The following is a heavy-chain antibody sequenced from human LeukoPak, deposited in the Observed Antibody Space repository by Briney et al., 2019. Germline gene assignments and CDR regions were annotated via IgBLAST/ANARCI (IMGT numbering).Heavy chain of an antibody. CDR2: IYYSGST. Sequence: SETLSPTCTVSGGSISSYYWSWIRQPPGKGLEWIGYIYYSGSTNYNPSLKSRVPISVDTSKKQFLLKLSSVTAADTAVYYCARGYEFWGGFWDYWGQGTLVTVSS. D-gene: IGHD3-3*01. CDR3: ARGYEFWGGFWDY. V-gene: IGHV4-59*01. CDR1: GGSISSYY. J-gene: IGHJ4*02.